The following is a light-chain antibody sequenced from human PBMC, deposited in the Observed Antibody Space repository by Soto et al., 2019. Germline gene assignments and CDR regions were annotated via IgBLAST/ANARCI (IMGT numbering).Light chain of an antibody. J-gene: IGKJ4*01. CDR1: QGIRDF. V-gene: IGKV1-9*01. CDR2: AAS. CDR3: HQFNFYPLT. Sequence: DIRLTQSPSFLSASVGDRVTITCRASQGIRDFLAWYQQKPGKAPKLLIYAASTLQTGVPTRFSGIASGTEFTLIISNLQHADFATDYCHQFNFYPLTFGGGTKVEIK.